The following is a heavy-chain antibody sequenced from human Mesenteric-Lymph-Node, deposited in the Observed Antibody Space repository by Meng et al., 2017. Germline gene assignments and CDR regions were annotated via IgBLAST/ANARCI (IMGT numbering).Heavy chain of an antibody. Sequence: QPQLKESGPGLVKPSETLSLTCTVSGGSISSSRHYWGWIRQPPGKGLEWIGSIYYSGSTYYNPSLRSRVTMSLDTSKNQFSLKLSSVTATDTAVYYCARHDGGYGDYFDHWGQGTLVTVSS. CDR2: IYYSGST. V-gene: IGHV4-39*01. J-gene: IGHJ4*02. CDR3: ARHDGGYGDYFDH. CDR1: GGSISSSRHY. D-gene: IGHD5-12*01.